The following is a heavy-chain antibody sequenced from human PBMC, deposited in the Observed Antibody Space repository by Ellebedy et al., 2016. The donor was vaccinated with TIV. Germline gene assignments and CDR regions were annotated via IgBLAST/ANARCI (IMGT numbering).Heavy chain of an antibody. J-gene: IGHJ4*02. CDR3: ANCDWHAPGAW. V-gene: IGHV3-53*01. CDR2: IYVGDSS. CDR1: GFTVSNTY. D-gene: IGHD2-21*02. Sequence: GGSLRLXCAASGFTVSNTYMVWVRQAPGKGLEWLSFIYVGDSSHYADSVKGRFTISRDDSKNTVYLQMNRLRAEDTAIYYCANCDWHAPGAWWGQGARVTVSS.